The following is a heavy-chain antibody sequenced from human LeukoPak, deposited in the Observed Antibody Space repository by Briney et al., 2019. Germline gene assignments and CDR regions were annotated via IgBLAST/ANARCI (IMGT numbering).Heavy chain of an antibody. D-gene: IGHD3-16*01. V-gene: IGHV4-4*07. CDR1: GGSISGYY. Sequence: SETLSLTCTVSGGSISGYYWSWIRQPAGKGLEWIGRIGDSGSANYDTSLKSRVTMSVDTSKNQLSLKLSSVTAADTAVYYCARDLGDRSRAYFVYDYWGQGTLVTVSS. CDR3: ARDLGDRSRAYFVYDY. J-gene: IGHJ4*02. CDR2: IGDSGSA.